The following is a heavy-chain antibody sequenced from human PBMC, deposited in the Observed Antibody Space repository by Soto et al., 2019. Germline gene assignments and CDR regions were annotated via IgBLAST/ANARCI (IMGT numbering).Heavy chain of an antibody. D-gene: IGHD3-3*01. J-gene: IGHJ3*02. Sequence: GGSLRLSCAASGFTFSSYAMSWVRQAPGKGLEWVSAISGSGGSTYYADSVKGRFTISRDNSKNTLYLQMNSLRAEDTAVYYCAKVMSLRITIFGVVILGAFDIWGQGTMVTVSS. CDR3: AKVMSLRITIFGVVILGAFDI. V-gene: IGHV3-23*01. CDR2: ISGSGGST. CDR1: GFTFSSYA.